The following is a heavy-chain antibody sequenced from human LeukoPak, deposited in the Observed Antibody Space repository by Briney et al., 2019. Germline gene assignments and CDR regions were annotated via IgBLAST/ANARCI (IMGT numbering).Heavy chain of an antibody. CDR1: GFTFSSYA. Sequence: GGSLRLSCAASGFTFSSYAMHWVRQAPGKGLEWVSAISGSGGSTYYADSVKGRFTISRDNSKNTLYLQMNSLRAEDTAVYYCAKVAICSSTSCYYYYYYYMDVWGKGTTVTVSS. CDR3: AKVAICSSTSCYYYYYYYMDV. J-gene: IGHJ6*03. CDR2: ISGSGGST. V-gene: IGHV3-23*01. D-gene: IGHD2-2*01.